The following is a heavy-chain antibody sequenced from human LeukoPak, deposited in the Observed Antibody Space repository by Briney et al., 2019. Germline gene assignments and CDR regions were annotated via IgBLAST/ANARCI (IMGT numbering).Heavy chain of an antibody. V-gene: IGHV3-30*18. Sequence: GGSLRLSCAASGFTFSSFGMHWVRQAPGKGLEWVAVISYVGSNKYYADSVKGRFTISRDNSKNTLYLQMNSLRAEGTAVYHCAKRMGPSIAAADLDYWGQGTLVIVSS. CDR2: ISYVGSNK. J-gene: IGHJ4*02. CDR3: AKRMGPSIAAADLDY. D-gene: IGHD6-13*01. CDR1: GFTFSSFG.